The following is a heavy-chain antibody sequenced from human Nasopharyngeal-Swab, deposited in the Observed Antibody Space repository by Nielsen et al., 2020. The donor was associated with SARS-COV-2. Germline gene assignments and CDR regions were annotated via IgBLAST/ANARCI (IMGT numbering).Heavy chain of an antibody. J-gene: IGHJ6*03. V-gene: IGHV5-51*01. CDR2: IYPDDSDT. CDR3: ARLRGSAVYYYYLDV. Sequence: GESLKISCKGSGYSFTTFWITWVRQMPGKGLEWMGIIYPDDSDTRYSPSFQGQVTFSVDKSTSTAYLQWSSLKASDTAMYYCARLRGSAVYYYYLDVWGKGTTVTVSS. D-gene: IGHD2-15*01. CDR1: GYSFTTFW.